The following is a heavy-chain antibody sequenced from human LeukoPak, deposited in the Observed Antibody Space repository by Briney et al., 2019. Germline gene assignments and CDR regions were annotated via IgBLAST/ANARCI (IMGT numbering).Heavy chain of an antibody. J-gene: IGHJ4*02. Sequence: PGRSLRLSCAASGFTFSSYAMHWVRQAPGKGLEWVAVISYDGSNKYYADSVKGRFTISRDNSKNTLYLQMNSLRAEDTAVYYCARGTGYSYGRPDDYWGQGTLVTVSS. CDR2: ISYDGSNK. CDR3: ARGTGYSYGRPDDY. V-gene: IGHV3-30-3*01. CDR1: GFTFSSYA. D-gene: IGHD5-18*01.